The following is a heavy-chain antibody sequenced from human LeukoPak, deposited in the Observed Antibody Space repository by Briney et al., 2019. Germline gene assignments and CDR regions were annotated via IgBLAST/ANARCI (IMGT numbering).Heavy chain of an antibody. CDR1: GGSISSYY. J-gene: IGHJ4*02. Sequence: KPSETLSLTCTVSGGSISSYYWSWIRQPPGKGLEWIGYIYYSGSTNYNPSLKSRVTISVGTSKNQFSLKLSSVTAADTAVYYCATYDFWSGYYFDYWGQGTLVTVSS. V-gene: IGHV4-59*01. CDR2: IYYSGST. D-gene: IGHD3-3*01. CDR3: ATYDFWSGYYFDY.